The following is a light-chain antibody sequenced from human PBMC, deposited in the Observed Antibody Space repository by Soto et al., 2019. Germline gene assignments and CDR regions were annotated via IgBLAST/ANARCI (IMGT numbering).Light chain of an antibody. CDR3: SSYTSISTYV. J-gene: IGLJ1*01. Sequence: HSVLRQPPSVSESPGQSVTISCTVTISDVGGYNFVSWYQQHPDKAPKLMIYDVTNRPSGVSNRFSGSKSGNTASLTIPGLQAEDEADYYCSSYTSISTYVFGTGTKVTVL. V-gene: IGLV2-14*01. CDR2: DVT. CDR1: ISDVGGYNF.